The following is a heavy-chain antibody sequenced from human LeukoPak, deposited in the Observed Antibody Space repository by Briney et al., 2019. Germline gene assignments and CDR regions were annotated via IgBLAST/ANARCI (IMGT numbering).Heavy chain of an antibody. V-gene: IGHV3-21*01. CDR1: GFTFSSYS. CDR2: ISSSSSYI. CDR3: ARAMGTSYGFWSGSYTVSYYYYMDV. J-gene: IGHJ6*03. D-gene: IGHD3-3*01. Sequence: PGGSLRLSCAASGFTFSSYSMNWVRQAPGKGLEWVSSISSSSSYIYYADSVKGRFTISRDNAKNSLYLQMNNLRAEDTAVYYCARAMGTSYGFWSGSYTVSYYYYMDVWGKGTTVAVS.